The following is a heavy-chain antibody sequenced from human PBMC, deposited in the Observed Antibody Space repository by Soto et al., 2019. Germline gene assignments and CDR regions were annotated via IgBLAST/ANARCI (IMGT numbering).Heavy chain of an antibody. CDR3: ARDAGETLRYAHAMDV. Sequence: QVQLQQSGPGLVKPSQTLSLNCAIYGDSVSSNSVAWSWIRQSPSRGLEWLGRTFYRSSWNNEYAGSVKSRLTIKPDTSKNQFSLQLNSVTPEDTGVYYWARDAGETLRYAHAMDVWGQGTTVTVSS. D-gene: IGHD3-16*01. J-gene: IGHJ6*02. CDR1: GDSVSSNSVA. V-gene: IGHV6-1*01. CDR2: TFYRSSWNN.